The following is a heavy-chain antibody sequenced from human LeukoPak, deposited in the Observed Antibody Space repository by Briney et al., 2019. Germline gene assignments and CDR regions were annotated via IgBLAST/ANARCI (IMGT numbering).Heavy chain of an antibody. CDR3: VRPNRIFGVPAAFDA. CDR2: IIPKYSAS. J-gene: IGHJ3*01. Sequence: SVKVSCKASGGSFSDYPINWVRQAPGQGLEWLGGIIPKYSASNYARAFQGRVTITADESTNTVYMEMSGLRPDDTAVYYCVRPNRIFGVPAAFDAWGQGTLVAVSS. CDR1: GGSFSDYP. D-gene: IGHD3-3*02. V-gene: IGHV1-69*13.